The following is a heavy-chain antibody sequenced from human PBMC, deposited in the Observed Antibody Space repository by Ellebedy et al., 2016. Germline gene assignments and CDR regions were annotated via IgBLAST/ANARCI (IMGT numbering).Heavy chain of an antibody. CDR3: ARDLHTGYSYGYRFDY. D-gene: IGHD5-18*01. V-gene: IGHV3-33*08. J-gene: IGHJ4*02. CDR2: IWYDGSNK. Sequence: GESLKISCAASGFTVISSYMSWVRQAPGKGLEWVAIIWYDGSNKYYADSVKGRFTISRDNSKNTLYLQMNSLRAEDTAVYYCARDLHTGYSYGYRFDYWGQGTLVTVSS. CDR1: GFTVISSY.